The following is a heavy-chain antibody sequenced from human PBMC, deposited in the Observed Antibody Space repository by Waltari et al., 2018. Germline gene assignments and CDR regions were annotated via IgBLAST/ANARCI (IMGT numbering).Heavy chain of an antibody. J-gene: IGHJ5*02. Sequence: VQLVESGGGLVQPGGSLRLSCVASGFTFSSHDMNWVRQRPGKGLWVHGNCCDGRGPYPNPSLRGRISLSLDASSNQFSLKVRSVTAADTAVYYCARGGESIFGVAIKPHPLFDPWGQGALVTVSS. CDR2: NCCDGRGP. CDR3: ARGGESIFGVAIKPHPLFDP. V-gene: IGHV4-59*06. CDR1: GFTFSSHD. D-gene: IGHD3-3*01.